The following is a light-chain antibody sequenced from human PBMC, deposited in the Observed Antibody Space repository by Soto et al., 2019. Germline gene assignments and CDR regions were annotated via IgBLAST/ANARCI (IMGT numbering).Light chain of an antibody. CDR3: CSYAGSSTCV. CDR2: EVS. V-gene: IGLV2-23*02. J-gene: IGLJ1*01. CDR1: SSDVGNYNL. Sequence: QSALTQPASVSWSPGQSITISCTGTSSDVGNYNLVTWYQQHPGKAPKLMIYEVSKRPSRVSNRFSGSKSGNTASLTISGLQAEDEADYYCCSYAGSSTCVFGTGTKVTVL.